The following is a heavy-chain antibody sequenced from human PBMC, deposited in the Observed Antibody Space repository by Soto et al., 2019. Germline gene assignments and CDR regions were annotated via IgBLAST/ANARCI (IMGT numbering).Heavy chain of an antibody. J-gene: IGHJ5*02. D-gene: IGHD1-20*01. V-gene: IGHV3-23*01. Sequence: DVQLLESGGGLVQPGGSLRLSCAASGFTFSDYAMTWVRQAPGKGPEWVSSIGGVGTDRYYADSVKGRFNISRDNSKNTLFLQMSSLRSDDTAVYYCAKDAVPYNGKWDWFDPWGQGTLVTVSS. CDR1: GFTFSDYA. CDR2: IGGVGTDR. CDR3: AKDAVPYNGKWDWFDP.